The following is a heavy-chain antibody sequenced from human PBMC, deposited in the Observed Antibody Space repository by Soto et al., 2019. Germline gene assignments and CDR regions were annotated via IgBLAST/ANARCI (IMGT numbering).Heavy chain of an antibody. CDR3: ARGFVLDLDYYGSGSSIEYYMDV. J-gene: IGHJ6*03. Sequence: PSETLSLTCAVYGGSFSGYYWSWIRQPPGKGLEWIGEINHSGSTNYNPSLKSRVTISVDTSKNQFSLKPSSVTAADTAVYYCARGFVLDLDYYGSGSSIEYYMDVWGKGTTVTVSS. CDR2: INHSGST. V-gene: IGHV4-34*01. D-gene: IGHD3-10*01. CDR1: GGSFSGYY.